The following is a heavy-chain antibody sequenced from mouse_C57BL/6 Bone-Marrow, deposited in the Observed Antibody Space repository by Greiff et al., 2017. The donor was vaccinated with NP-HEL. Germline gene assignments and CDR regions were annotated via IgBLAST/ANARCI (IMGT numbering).Heavy chain of an antibody. CDR3: ARALYYGNFDY. CDR1: GFTFSRYA. Sequence: EVQRVESGGGLVKPGGSLKLSCAASGFTFSRYAMSFVRQTPEKMLEWVATISDGGSYTYYLDNVKGRFTISRDNAKNNLYLQMSHLKSEDTAMYYCARALYYGNFDYWGQGTTLTVSS. D-gene: IGHD2-1*01. V-gene: IGHV5-4*01. CDR2: ISDGGSYT. J-gene: IGHJ2*01.